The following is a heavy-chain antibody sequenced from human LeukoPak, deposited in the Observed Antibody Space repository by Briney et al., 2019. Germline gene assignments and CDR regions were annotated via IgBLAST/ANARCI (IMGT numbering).Heavy chain of an antibody. CDR2: IYWDDDK. CDR3: AHSWWLGYFDY. Sequence: SGPTLVNPTPTLTLTFTFSGFSLRTRGVGVGWIRQPPVKALECLALIYWDDDKRYSPSLKSRLTITKDTSKNQVVLTMTNMDPVDTATYYCAHSWWLGYFDYWGQGTLVTVSS. D-gene: IGHD2-8*02. CDR1: GFSLRTRGVG. J-gene: IGHJ4*02. V-gene: IGHV2-5*02.